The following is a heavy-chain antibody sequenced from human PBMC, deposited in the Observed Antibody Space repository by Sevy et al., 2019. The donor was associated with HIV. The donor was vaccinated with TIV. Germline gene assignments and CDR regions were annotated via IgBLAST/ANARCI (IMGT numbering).Heavy chain of an antibody. CDR2: IKSKTDGGTT. V-gene: IGHV3-15*01. Sequence: GGSLRLSCAASGFTFSNAWMSWVRQAPGKGLEWVGRIKSKTDGGTTDYAAPVKGRFTISRDDSKNTLYLQMNSLKSEDTAVYYCTTVYYDFWSGYEAISWFDPWGQGTLVTVSS. CDR1: GFTFSNAW. J-gene: IGHJ5*02. CDR3: TTVYYDFWSGYEAISWFDP. D-gene: IGHD3-3*01.